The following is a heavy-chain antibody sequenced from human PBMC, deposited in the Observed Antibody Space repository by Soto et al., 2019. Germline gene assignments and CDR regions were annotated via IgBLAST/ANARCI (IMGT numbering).Heavy chain of an antibody. CDR1: GGSFSGYY. V-gene: IGHV4-34*01. D-gene: IGHD6-13*01. CDR3: ARGRAASSSSWANWFDP. CDR2: INHSGST. J-gene: IGHJ5*02. Sequence: SETLSLTCAVYGGSFSGYYWSWIRQPPGKGLEWIGEINHSGSTNYNPSLKSRVTISVDTSKNQFSLKLSSVTAADTAVYYCARGRAASSSSWANWFDPWGQGTLVTVSS.